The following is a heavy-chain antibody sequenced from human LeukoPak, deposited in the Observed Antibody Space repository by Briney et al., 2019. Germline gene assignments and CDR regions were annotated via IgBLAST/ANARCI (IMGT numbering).Heavy chain of an antibody. Sequence: GGSLRLSCAASGFTFSSYSMNWVRQAPGKGLEWISSISTSSNYIYYADSVKGRLTISRDNAKNSLYLQMNRLRAEDTAVYYCARGTTVRTPPVDYWGQGTLVTVSS. CDR1: GFTFSSYS. CDR2: ISTSSNYI. CDR3: ARGTTVRTPPVDY. J-gene: IGHJ4*02. V-gene: IGHV3-21*01. D-gene: IGHD4-23*01.